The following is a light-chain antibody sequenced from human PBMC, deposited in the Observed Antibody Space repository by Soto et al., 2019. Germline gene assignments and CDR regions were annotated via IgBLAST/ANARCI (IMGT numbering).Light chain of an antibody. CDR2: TAS. J-gene: IGKJ4*01. Sequence: DIQMTQSPSSVSASVGDRITITCRASQDISRWLAWYQQKPGRAPNLLIYTASTLESGVPSRFSGRGSGTDFTLTISNLQPEDFATYYCQQVDSFPLTFGGGTKVEIK. CDR3: QQVDSFPLT. CDR1: QDISRW. V-gene: IGKV1D-12*01.